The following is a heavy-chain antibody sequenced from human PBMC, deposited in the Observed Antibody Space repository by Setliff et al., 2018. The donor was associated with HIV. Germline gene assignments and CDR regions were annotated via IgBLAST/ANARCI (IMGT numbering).Heavy chain of an antibody. CDR1: GGSSSSRSYY. Sequence: SETLSLTCTVSGGSSSSRSYYWGWIRQPPGKGLEWIGEMYHSGTTHYNPSLKSRVTLSLDKSRNQISLKVTSVTATDTAVYFCAGESALTGQSDWGQGTLVTVSS. J-gene: IGHJ4*02. CDR3: AGESALTGQSD. V-gene: IGHV4-39*07. D-gene: IGHD3-9*01. CDR2: MYHSGTT.